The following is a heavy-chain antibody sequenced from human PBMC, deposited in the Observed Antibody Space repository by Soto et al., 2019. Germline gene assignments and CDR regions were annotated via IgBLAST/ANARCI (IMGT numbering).Heavy chain of an antibody. CDR3: AKDLIPQSPRSYYYYYMDV. J-gene: IGHJ6*03. D-gene: IGHD3-16*01. V-gene: IGHV3-23*01. Sequence: GSLILSCAASGFTFSSYAMSWVRQAPGKGLEWNSAISGSGGSTYYADSVKGRFTISRDNSKNTLYLQMNSLRAEDTAVYYCAKDLIPQSPRSYYYYYMDVWGKGTTVTVSS. CDR1: GFTFSSYA. CDR2: ISGSGGST.